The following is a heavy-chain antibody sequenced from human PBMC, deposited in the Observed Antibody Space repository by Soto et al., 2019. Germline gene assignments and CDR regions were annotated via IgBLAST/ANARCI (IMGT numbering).Heavy chain of an antibody. V-gene: IGHV3-23*01. CDR1: GFTFSSYA. CDR2: ISGSGGST. J-gene: IGHJ4*02. CDR3: ATKPGIAAAGTADDY. Sequence: GGSLRLSCAASGFTFSSYAMSWVRQAPGKGLEWVSAISGSGGSTNHADSVKGRFTISRDNSKNTLYLQMNSLRAEDTAVYYCATKPGIAAAGTADDYWGQGTLVTVSS. D-gene: IGHD6-13*01.